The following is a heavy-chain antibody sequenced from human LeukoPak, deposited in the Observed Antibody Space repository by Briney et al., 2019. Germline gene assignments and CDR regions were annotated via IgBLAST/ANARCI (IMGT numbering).Heavy chain of an antibody. J-gene: IGHJ6*02. V-gene: IGHV3-30-3*01. D-gene: IGHD2-2*01. CDR2: ISYDGSSK. Sequence: GGSLRLSRAASGFTFSSYAMHWVRQAPGKGLEWVAVISYDGSSKYYADSVKGRFTISRDNSKNTLYLQMNSLRAEDTAVYYCARELCSSTSCYGRYYGMDVWGQGTTVTVSS. CDR1: GFTFSSYA. CDR3: ARELCSSTSCYGRYYGMDV.